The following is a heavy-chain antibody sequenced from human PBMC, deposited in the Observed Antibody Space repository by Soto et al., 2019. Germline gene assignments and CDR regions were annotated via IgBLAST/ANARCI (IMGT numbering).Heavy chain of an antibody. J-gene: IGHJ5*02. CDR2: ISGSGGST. Sequence: GGSLKLSCAASGFTFSSYAMSWVRQAPGKGLEWVSAISGSGGSTYYADSVKGRFTISGDNSKNTLYLQMNSLRAEDTAVYYCAKERWFGELVWFDPWGQGTLVTVSS. CDR3: AKERWFGELVWFDP. V-gene: IGHV3-23*01. CDR1: GFTFSSYA. D-gene: IGHD3-10*01.